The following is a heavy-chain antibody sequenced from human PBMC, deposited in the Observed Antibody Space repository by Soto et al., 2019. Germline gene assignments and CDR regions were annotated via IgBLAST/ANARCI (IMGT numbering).Heavy chain of an antibody. D-gene: IGHD3-10*01. CDR3: ARSGYYGCVY. CDR1: GASSSQEGYS. Sequence: ASETLCVTWTVAGASSSQEGYSRSWIRQPPGKGLEWIPYIYPSGATHYNPSLKSRVTMSQDTSKAEFPLKIASVTAADTAGYYCARSGYYGCVYWGQGALVTVS. V-gene: IGHV4-61*08. CDR2: IYPSGAT. J-gene: IGHJ4*02.